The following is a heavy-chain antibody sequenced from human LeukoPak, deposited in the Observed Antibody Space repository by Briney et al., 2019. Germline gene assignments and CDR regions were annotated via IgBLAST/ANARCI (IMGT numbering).Heavy chain of an antibody. D-gene: IGHD6-13*01. Sequence: PSETLSLTCTVSGGSISSYYWSWIRQPPGKGLEWIGYIYYSGSTNYNPSLKSRVTISVDTSKNQFSLKLSSVTAADTAVYYCARTRIAAAGTGKWFDPWGQGTLVTVSS. CDR2: IYYSGST. J-gene: IGHJ5*02. CDR1: GGSISSYY. V-gene: IGHV4-59*01. CDR3: ARTRIAAAGTGKWFDP.